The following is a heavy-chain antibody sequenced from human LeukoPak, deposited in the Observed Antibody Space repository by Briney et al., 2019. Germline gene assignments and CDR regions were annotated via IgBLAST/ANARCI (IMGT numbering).Heavy chain of an antibody. J-gene: IGHJ4*02. Sequence: SETLSLTCTVSGASVSRGGYYWSWIRQHPGKGLEWIGFTSYGGGAYYNPSLMSRITMSVDPSQNQFSLKMRDVTAADTAVYFCATAEWENFYFDSWGQGALVAVTS. CDR3: ATAEWENFYFDS. V-gene: IGHV4-31*03. D-gene: IGHD1-26*01. CDR1: GASVSRGGYY. CDR2: TSYGGGA.